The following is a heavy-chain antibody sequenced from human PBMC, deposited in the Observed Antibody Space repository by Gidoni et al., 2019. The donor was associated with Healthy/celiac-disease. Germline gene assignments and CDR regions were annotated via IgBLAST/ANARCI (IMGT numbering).Heavy chain of an antibody. V-gene: IGHV3-23*01. Sequence: EVQLLESGGGLVQPGGSLRLSCAASAFTFSSYAMGWVRQAPGKGLEWVSAISGSGGSTYYADSVKGRFTISRDNSKNTLYLQMNSLRAEDTAVYYCAKDIAVAGHRYFDLWGRGTLVTVSS. CDR3: AKDIAVAGHRYFDL. D-gene: IGHD6-19*01. CDR2: ISGSGGST. CDR1: AFTFSSYA. J-gene: IGHJ2*01.